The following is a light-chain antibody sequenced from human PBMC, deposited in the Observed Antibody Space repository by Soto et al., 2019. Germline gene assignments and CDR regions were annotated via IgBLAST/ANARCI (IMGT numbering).Light chain of an antibody. CDR1: QSLLHSNGYNY. CDR2: LGS. Sequence: DIVMTRSPLSLPVTPGEPASISCRSSQSLLHSNGYNYLDWYLQKPGQSPQLLIYLGSNRASGDPDRFSDSGSGTDFALIIIRVEAEDGGVYYCMQDLQRVTFGQGTRRAIK. J-gene: IGKJ5*01. CDR3: MQDLQRVT. V-gene: IGKV2-28*01.